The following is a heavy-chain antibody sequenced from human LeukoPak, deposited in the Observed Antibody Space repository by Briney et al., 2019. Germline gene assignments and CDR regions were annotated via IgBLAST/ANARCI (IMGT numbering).Heavy chain of an antibody. Sequence: SETLSLTCTVSGGSISSYYWSWIRQPAGKGLEWIGRIYTSGSTNYNPSLKSRVTMSVDTSKNQFSLKLSSVTAADTAVYYCARGEYYYGSGSYHLFDYWGQGTLVTVSS. J-gene: IGHJ4*02. D-gene: IGHD3-10*01. CDR2: IYTSGST. V-gene: IGHV4-4*07. CDR1: GGSISSYY. CDR3: ARGEYYYGSGSYHLFDY.